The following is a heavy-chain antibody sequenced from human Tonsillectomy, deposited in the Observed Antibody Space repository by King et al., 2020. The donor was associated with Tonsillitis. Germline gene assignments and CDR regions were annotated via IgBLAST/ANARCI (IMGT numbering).Heavy chain of an antibody. Sequence: VQLQESGPGLVKPSETLSLTCTVSGGSISSYYWSWLRQPPGKGLAWIGYIYYSGSTNYNPSLQSRVTISLDTSKNQFSLKLSSVTAADTAVYYCARDNRMAGPYYYYYGMDVWGQGTTVTVSS. V-gene: IGHV4-59*01. D-gene: IGHD6-19*01. CDR1: GGSISSYY. CDR2: IYYSGST. J-gene: IGHJ6*02. CDR3: ARDNRMAGPYYYYYGMDV.